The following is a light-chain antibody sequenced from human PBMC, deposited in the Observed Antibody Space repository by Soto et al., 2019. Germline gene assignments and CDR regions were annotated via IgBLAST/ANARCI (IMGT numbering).Light chain of an antibody. V-gene: IGKV4-1*01. CDR3: QQRKHWPPIT. CDR1: QSVLYSSSNKNY. Sequence: DIVMTQSPDSLAVSLGERATINCKSSQSVLYSSSNKNYLAWYQQKPGQPPKLLIYWASTRESGVPDRFSGSGSGTDFTLTISSLQAEDVAIYYCQQRKHWPPITFGQGTRLEIK. J-gene: IGKJ5*01. CDR2: WAS.